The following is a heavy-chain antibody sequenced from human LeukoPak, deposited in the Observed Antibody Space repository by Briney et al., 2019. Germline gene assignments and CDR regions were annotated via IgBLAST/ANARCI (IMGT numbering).Heavy chain of an antibody. CDR1: GYTFTGYY. V-gene: IGHV1-2*02. D-gene: IGHD6-19*01. CDR3: AREVRGSSGWYFDP. CDR2: INPNSGGT. Sequence: ASVTVSCKASGYTFTGYYMHWVRQAPGQGLEWMGWINPNSGGTNYAQKFQGRVTMTRDTSISTAYMELSRLRSDDTAVYYCAREVRGSSGWYFDPWGQGTLVTVSS. J-gene: IGHJ5*02.